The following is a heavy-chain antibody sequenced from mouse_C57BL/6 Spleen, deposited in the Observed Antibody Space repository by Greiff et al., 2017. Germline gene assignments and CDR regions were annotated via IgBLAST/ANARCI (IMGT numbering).Heavy chain of an antibody. J-gene: IGHJ3*01. V-gene: IGHV5-16*01. Sequence: EVHLVESEGGLVQPGSSMKLSCTASGFTFSDYYMAWVRQVPEKGLEWVANINYDGSSTYYLDSLKSRFIISRDNAKNILYLQISSLKSEDTATYYCAREDGYYGGLAYWAQGTLVTAS. CDR1: GFTFSDYY. D-gene: IGHD2-3*01. CDR2: INYDGSST. CDR3: AREDGYYGGLAY.